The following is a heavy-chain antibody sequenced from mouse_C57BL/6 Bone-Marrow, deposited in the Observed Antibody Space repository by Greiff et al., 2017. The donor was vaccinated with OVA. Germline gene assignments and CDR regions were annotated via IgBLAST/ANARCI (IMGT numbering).Heavy chain of an antibody. Sequence: QVTLKESGPGILQPSQTLSLTCSFSGFSLSTFGMGVGWIRQPSGKGLEWLAHIWWDDDQYYDQALKRRLTISKDTSKNQVFLKIANVDTADTATYYCARSYYSNSYWFAYWGQGTLVTVSA. CDR3: ARSYYSNSYWFAY. D-gene: IGHD2-5*01. V-gene: IGHV8-8*01. J-gene: IGHJ3*01. CDR2: IWWDDDQ. CDR1: GFSLSTFGMG.